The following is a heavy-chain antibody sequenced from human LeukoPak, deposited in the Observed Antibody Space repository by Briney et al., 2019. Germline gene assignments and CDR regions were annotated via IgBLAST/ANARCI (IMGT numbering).Heavy chain of an antibody. Sequence: GGSLRLSCAASGFTFSNYAMRWVRQASGKGLEWVSGISGSGDTTYYADSVKGRFTISRDNAKNTLYLQMHSLRAEDTAVYYCARGSTGYSSGWYYYFDYWGQGTLVTVSS. CDR1: GFTFSNYA. V-gene: IGHV3-23*01. J-gene: IGHJ4*02. CDR3: ARGSTGYSSGWYYYFDY. CDR2: ISGSGDTT. D-gene: IGHD6-19*01.